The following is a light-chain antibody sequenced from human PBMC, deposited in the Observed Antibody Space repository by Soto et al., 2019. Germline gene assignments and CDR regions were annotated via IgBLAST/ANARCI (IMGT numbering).Light chain of an antibody. Sequence: ELVLTQSPGTLSLSPGERATLSCRASQSVSSSYLAWYQQKPGQAPRLLIYGASSRATGIPDRFSGSGSGTDFTLTISRLEPEEFAVYYCQQYGSSRTFGQGTKVEIK. CDR1: QSVSSSY. V-gene: IGKV3-20*01. CDR3: QQYGSSRT. J-gene: IGKJ1*01. CDR2: GAS.